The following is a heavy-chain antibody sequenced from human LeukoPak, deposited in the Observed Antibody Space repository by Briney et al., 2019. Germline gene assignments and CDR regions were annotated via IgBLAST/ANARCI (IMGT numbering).Heavy chain of an antibody. CDR2: IYYSGST. J-gene: IGHJ4*02. CDR3: ARARWGPDPYFDY. V-gene: IGHV4-59*01. D-gene: IGHD2-21*02. CDR1: GGSISSYY. Sequence: SETLSLTCTVSGGSISSYYWSWIRQPPGKGLEWIGYIYYSGSTNYNPSLKSRVTISVDTSKNQLSLKLSSVTAADTAVYYCARARWGPDPYFDYWGQGTLVTVSS.